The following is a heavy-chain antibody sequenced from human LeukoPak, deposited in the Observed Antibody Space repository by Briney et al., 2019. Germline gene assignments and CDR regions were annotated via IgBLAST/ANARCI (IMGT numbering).Heavy chain of an antibody. CDR2: ISSSSSYI. CDR3: ARDTYYYDSSGSLY. Sequence: GGSLRLSCAASGFTFSSYSMNWVRQAPGKGLEWVSSISSSSSYIYHADSVKGRFTISRDNSKNTLYLQMNSLRAEDTAVYYCARDTYYYDSSGSLYWGQGTLVTVSS. V-gene: IGHV3-21*01. CDR1: GFTFSSYS. D-gene: IGHD3-22*01. J-gene: IGHJ4*02.